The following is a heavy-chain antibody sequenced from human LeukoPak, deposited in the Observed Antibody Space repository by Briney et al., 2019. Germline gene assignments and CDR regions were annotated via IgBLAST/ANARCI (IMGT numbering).Heavy chain of an antibody. D-gene: IGHD6-13*01. CDR2: ISAYNGNT. Sequence: ASVKVSCKASGYTFTSYGFSWVRQAPGQGLEWMGWISAYNGNTNYAQKLQGRVTMTTDTSTSTAYMELRSLRSDDTAVYYCARSPDLGSSMAWWGQGTLVTVSS. J-gene: IGHJ4*02. CDR3: ARSPDLGSSMAW. V-gene: IGHV1-18*01. CDR1: GYTFTSYG.